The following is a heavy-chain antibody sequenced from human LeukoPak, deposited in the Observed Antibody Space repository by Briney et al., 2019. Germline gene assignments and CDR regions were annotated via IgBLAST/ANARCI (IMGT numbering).Heavy chain of an antibody. Sequence: SETLSLTCSVSGGSISSHYWSWIRQPPGKGLEWIGYIYYSGSTKYNPSLKSRVTISVDTSKNQFSLKLSSVTAADTAVYYCASGLRLFYYYMDVWGKGTTVTVSS. J-gene: IGHJ6*03. CDR2: IYYSGST. CDR3: ASGLRLFYYYMDV. D-gene: IGHD2-21*02. V-gene: IGHV4-59*11. CDR1: GGSISSHY.